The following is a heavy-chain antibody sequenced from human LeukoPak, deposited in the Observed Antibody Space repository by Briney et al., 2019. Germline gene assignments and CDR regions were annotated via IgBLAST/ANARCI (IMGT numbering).Heavy chain of an antibody. V-gene: IGHV3-33*06. J-gene: IGHJ4*02. CDR3: AKEFGSSGWYYGGFDY. CDR2: IWYDGSNK. Sequence: GRSLRLSCAASGFTFSSYGMHWVRQAPGKGLEWVAVIWYDGSNKYYADSGKGRFTISRDNSKKTLYLQMNSLRAEDTAVYYCAKEFGSSGWYYGGFDYWGQGTLVTVSS. CDR1: GFTFSSYG. D-gene: IGHD6-19*01.